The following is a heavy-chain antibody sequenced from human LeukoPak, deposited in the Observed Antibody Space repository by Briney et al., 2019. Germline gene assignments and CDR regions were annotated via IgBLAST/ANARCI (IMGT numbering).Heavy chain of an antibody. CDR2: ISGSGGST. CDR1: GFTFSSYA. D-gene: IGHD3-22*01. CDR3: AKDMDSSGYYYPNSFVY. V-gene: IGHV3-23*01. Sequence: GGSLRLSCAASGFTFSSYAMSWVRQAPGKGLEWVSAISGSGGSTYYADSVKGRFTISRDNSKNTLYLQMNSLRAEDTAVYYCAKDMDSSGYYYPNSFVYWGQGTLVTVSS. J-gene: IGHJ4*02.